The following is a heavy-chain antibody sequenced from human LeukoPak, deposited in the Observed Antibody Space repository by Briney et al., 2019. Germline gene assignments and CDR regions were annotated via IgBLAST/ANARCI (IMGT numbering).Heavy chain of an antibody. J-gene: IGHJ4*02. Sequence: PGRSLRLSCAASGFTFSSYAMHWVRQAPGKGLEWAAVISYDGSNKYYADSVKGRFTISRDNSKNTLYLQTNSLRADDTAVYYCARVYGGRYVFDYWGQGTLVTVSS. CDR1: GFTFSSYA. D-gene: IGHD2-15*01. CDR2: ISYDGSNK. V-gene: IGHV3-30*04. CDR3: ARVYGGRYVFDY.